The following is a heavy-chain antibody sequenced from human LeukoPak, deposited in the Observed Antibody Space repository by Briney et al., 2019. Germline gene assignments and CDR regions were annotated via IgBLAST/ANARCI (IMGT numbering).Heavy chain of an antibody. V-gene: IGHV3-7*01. D-gene: IGHD3-16*01. J-gene: IGHJ4*02. CDR2: IKDDGSDK. CDR1: GFSISNYW. Sequence: PGGSLRLSCAASGFSISNYWMSWVRQAPGTGLEWVANIKDDGSDKYYVDSVKGRFTISRDNAKNSLYLQMNSLRLEDTAVYYCARDQSSRPLGYWGQGTLVTVFS. CDR3: ARDQSSRPLGY.